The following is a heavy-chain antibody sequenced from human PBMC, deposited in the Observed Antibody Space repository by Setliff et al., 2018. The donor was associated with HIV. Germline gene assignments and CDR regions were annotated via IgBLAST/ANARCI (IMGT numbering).Heavy chain of an antibody. Sequence: ASVKVSCKASGYPFTSYYMHWVRQAPGQGLEWMGWMNPNSGNTGYAQKFQGRVTLTRHTSISTAYMELNSLRSEDTAVYYCARGAWYTSGWHSSRYMDVWGKGSTVTVSS. CDR3: ARGAWYTSGWHSSRYMDV. D-gene: IGHD6-19*01. V-gene: IGHV1-8*02. J-gene: IGHJ6*03. CDR2: MNPNSGNT. CDR1: GYPFTSYY.